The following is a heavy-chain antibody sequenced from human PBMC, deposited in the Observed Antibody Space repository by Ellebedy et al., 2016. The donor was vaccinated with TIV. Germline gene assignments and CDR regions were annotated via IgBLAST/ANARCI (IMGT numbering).Heavy chain of an antibody. J-gene: IGHJ4*02. CDR2: INHSGIT. D-gene: IGHD4-17*01. CDR3: TRGPDYAKTGF. Sequence: GSLRLSXAVYGVSFSGYYWSWIRQSPGKGLEWIGEINHSGITDYNPSLRSRVTISVDTSKNQFSLHLSSVTAADAALYYCTRGPDYAKTGFWGQGTLVTVSS. V-gene: IGHV4-34*01. CDR1: GVSFSGYY.